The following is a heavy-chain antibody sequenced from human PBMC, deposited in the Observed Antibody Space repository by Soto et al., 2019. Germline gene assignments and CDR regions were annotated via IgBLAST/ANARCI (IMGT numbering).Heavy chain of an antibody. CDR1: GGSISSGGYY. Sequence: PSETLSLTCTVSGGSISSGGYYWSWIRQNPGKGLEWIGYIFYSGTTNYNPSLKSRLTISVDTSKNQFSLKLKSLTAADTAVYYCARDASTTDAFEIWGQGTVVTVSS. D-gene: IGHD4-17*01. J-gene: IGHJ3*02. V-gene: IGHV4-31*03. CDR2: IFYSGTT. CDR3: ARDASTTDAFEI.